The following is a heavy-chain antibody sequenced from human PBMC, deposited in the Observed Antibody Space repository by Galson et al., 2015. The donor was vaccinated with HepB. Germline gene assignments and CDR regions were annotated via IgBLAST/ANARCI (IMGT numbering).Heavy chain of an antibody. J-gene: IGHJ3*02. Sequence: SVKVSCKASGGTFNSYAISWVRQAPGQGLEWMGGIIPIFGTANYAQKFQGRVTITADESTSTAYMELSSLRSEDTAVYYCATGTIFPRDIVVVPAARGDVAFDIWGQGTMVTVSS. V-gene: IGHV1-69*13. CDR2: IIPIFGTA. D-gene: IGHD2-2*01. CDR1: GGTFNSYA. CDR3: ATGTIFPRDIVVVPAARGDVAFDI.